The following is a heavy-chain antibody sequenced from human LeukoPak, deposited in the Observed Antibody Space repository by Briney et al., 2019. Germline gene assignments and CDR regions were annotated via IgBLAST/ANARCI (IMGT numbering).Heavy chain of an antibody. V-gene: IGHV3-53*01. CDR2: LYTGGDT. CDR1: GFSVSAHY. CDR3: VKDMNPGGADV. D-gene: IGHD3-10*01. Sequence: GGSLRLSCAVSGFSVSAHYMSWVRQAPGKGLECVSFLYTGGDTYYADSVKGRFTISRDNAKNSLYLQMNSLRPEDTALYYCVKDMNPGGADVWGQGTTVTVSS. J-gene: IGHJ6*02.